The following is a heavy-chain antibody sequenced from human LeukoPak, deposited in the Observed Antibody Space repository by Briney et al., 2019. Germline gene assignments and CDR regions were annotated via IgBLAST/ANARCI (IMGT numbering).Heavy chain of an antibody. CDR2: IYYSGST. CDR1: GGSISTSNYY. V-gene: IGHV4-39*01. Sequence: SETLSLTCTVSGGSISTSNYYWGWIRQPPGKGLEWIGSIYYSGSTYYNPSLKSRVTISVDTSKNQFSLKLSSVTAADTAVYYCARQKGSDYGGYLRFWGQGTLVTVSS. CDR3: ARQKGSDYGGYLRF. J-gene: IGHJ4*02. D-gene: IGHD4-17*01.